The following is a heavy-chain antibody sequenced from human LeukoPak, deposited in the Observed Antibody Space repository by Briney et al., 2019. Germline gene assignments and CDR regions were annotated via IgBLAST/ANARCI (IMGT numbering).Heavy chain of an antibody. V-gene: IGHV3-21*01. D-gene: IGHD5-24*01. CDR1: GFTFSSYS. J-gene: IGHJ4*02. CDR2: INSSSSYI. Sequence: GGSLRLSCAASGFTFSSYSMNWVRQAPGKGLEWVSSINSSSSYIYYADSVKGRFTISRDNAKNSLYLQMNSLRAEDTAVYYCARAVGWLQPGDYWGQGTLVTVSS. CDR3: ARAVGWLQPGDY.